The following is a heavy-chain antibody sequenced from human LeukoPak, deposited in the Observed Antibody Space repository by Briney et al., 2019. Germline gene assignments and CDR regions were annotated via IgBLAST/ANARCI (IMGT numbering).Heavy chain of an antibody. V-gene: IGHV3-43D*03. CDR1: GFTFDDYA. CDR2: ISWDGGST. Sequence: GGSLRLSCAASGFTFDDYAMHWVRQAPGKGLEWVSLISWDGGSTYYADSVKGRFTISRDNSKNSLYLQMNSLRAEDTALYYCARVRGSSSDVDYYYMDVWGKGTTVTVS. CDR3: ARVRGSSSDVDYYYMDV. J-gene: IGHJ6*03. D-gene: IGHD6-6*01.